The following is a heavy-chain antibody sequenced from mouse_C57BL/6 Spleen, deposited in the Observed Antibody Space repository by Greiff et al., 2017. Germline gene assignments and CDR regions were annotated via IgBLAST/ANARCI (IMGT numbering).Heavy chain of an antibody. CDR2: IYPGDGDT. V-gene: IGHV1-82*01. D-gene: IGHD4-1*01. CDR1: GYAFSSSW. Sequence: QVQLQQSGPELVKPGASVKISCKASGYAFSSSWMNWVKQRPGKGLEWIGRIYPGDGDTNYNGKFKGKATLTADKSSSTAYMHLSSLTSEDSAVYCCASLTGTVYYFDYWGQGTTLTVSS. CDR3: ASLTGTVYYFDY. J-gene: IGHJ2*01.